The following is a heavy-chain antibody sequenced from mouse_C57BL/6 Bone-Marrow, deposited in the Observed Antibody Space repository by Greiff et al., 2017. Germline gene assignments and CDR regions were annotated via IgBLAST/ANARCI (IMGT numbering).Heavy chain of an antibody. CDR2: IDPSDSYT. CDR1: GYTFTSYW. V-gene: IGHV1-69*01. D-gene: IGHD2-5*01. CDR3: ARGRSNYEREMDY. J-gene: IGHJ4*01. Sequence: QVQLQQPGAELVMPGASVKLSCKASGYTFTSYWMHWVKQRPGQGLEWIGEIDPSDSYTNYNQKFKGKSTLTVDKSSSTAYMQLSSLTSEDSAVYFCARGRSNYEREMDYWGQGTSVTVSS.